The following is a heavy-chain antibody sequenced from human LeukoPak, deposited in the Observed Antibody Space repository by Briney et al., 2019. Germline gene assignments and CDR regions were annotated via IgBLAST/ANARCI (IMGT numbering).Heavy chain of an antibody. CDR1: GGSISSYY. CDR3: AGTYYYDSSGYYLYSL. D-gene: IGHD3-22*01. J-gene: IGHJ4*02. Sequence: PSETLSLTCTVSGGSISSYYWSWIRQPPGKGLEWIGYIYYSGSTNYNPSLKSRVTISVDTSKNQFSLKLSSVTAADTAVYYCAGTYYYDSSGYYLYSLWGQGTLVTVSS. V-gene: IGHV4-59*01. CDR2: IYYSGST.